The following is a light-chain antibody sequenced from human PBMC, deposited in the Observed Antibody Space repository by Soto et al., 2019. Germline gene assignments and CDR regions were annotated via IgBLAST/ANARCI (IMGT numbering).Light chain of an antibody. CDR2: GAS. J-gene: IGKJ1*01. CDR1: QSISSS. Sequence: EIVLTQSPGILSLSPGERASLSCGASQSISSSFLSWYQQKPGQAPRLLIYGASTRATGIAARFSGSGSGTEFTLTISSLQSEDFAVYYCQQYNNWPRTFGQGTKVGIK. V-gene: IGKV3-15*01. CDR3: QQYNNWPRT.